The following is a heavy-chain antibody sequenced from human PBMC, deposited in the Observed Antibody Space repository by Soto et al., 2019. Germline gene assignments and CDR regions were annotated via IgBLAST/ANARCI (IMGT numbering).Heavy chain of an antibody. Sequence: GGSLRLSCAASGFTFSSYGMHWVRQAPGKGLEWVAVIWYDGSNKYYADSVKGRFTISRDNSKNTLYLQMNSLRAEDTAVYYCERESAMDAFDIWGQGTMVTVSS. CDR2: IWYDGSNK. CDR1: GFTFSSYG. J-gene: IGHJ3*02. CDR3: ERESAMDAFDI. V-gene: IGHV3-33*01. D-gene: IGHD2-2*01.